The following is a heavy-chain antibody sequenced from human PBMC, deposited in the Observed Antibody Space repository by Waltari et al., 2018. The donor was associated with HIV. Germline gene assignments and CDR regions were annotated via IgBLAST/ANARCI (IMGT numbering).Heavy chain of an antibody. D-gene: IGHD2-21*02. CDR3: ARSYAMVVTMGDYGMDV. Sequence: QVQLQESGPGLVKPSQTLSLTCTVSGGSISSGSHPWHWLRQPPGKGLEWVGRIYTRGSTNYNPSLKSRVTISVDTSKNQFSLKLSSVTAADTAVYYCARSYAMVVTMGDYGMDVWGQGTTVTVSS. CDR1: GGSISSGSHP. V-gene: IGHV4-61*02. J-gene: IGHJ6*02. CDR2: IYTRGST.